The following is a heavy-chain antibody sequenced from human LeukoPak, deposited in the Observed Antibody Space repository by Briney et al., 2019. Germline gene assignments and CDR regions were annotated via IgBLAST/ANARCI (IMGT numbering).Heavy chain of an antibody. V-gene: IGHV3-30*18. CDR2: ISPDGSKK. J-gene: IGHJ4*02. CDR3: AKEYKGYSGYDY. CDR1: GFTFSSYG. Sequence: GGSLRLSCAASGFTFSSYGMHWVRQAPGKGLEWVAVISPDGSKKYCADSVKGRFTISRDSSKNTLYLQLNSLRAEDTAVYYCAKEYKGYSGYDYRGQGTLVTVSS. D-gene: IGHD5-12*01.